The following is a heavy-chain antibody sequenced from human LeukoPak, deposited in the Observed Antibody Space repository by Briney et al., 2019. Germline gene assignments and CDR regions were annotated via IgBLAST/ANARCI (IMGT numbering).Heavy chain of an antibody. CDR3: AKDRGAAAASYYFDY. CDR1: GFTFGDYA. CDR2: ISGSGGST. J-gene: IGHJ4*02. Sequence: GGSLRLSCTASGFTFGDYAMSWVRQAPGKGLEWVSAISGSGGSTYYADSVKGRFTISRDNSKNTLYLQMNSLRAEDTAVYYCAKDRGAAAASYYFDYWGQGTLVTVSS. D-gene: IGHD6-13*01. V-gene: IGHV3-23*01.